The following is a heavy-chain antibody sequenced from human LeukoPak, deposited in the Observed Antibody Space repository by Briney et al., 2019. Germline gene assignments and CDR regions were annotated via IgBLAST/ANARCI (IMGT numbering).Heavy chain of an antibody. CDR1: GGSISSYY. CDR2: IYTSGST. V-gene: IGHV4-4*07. Sequence: PSETLSLTCTVSGGSISSYYWSWIRQPAGKGLEWIGRIYTSGSTNYNPSLKSRVTMSVDTSKNQFSLKLSSVTAADTAVYYCARDCRYYDTLTGYYYYYYMDVWGKGTTVTVSS. J-gene: IGHJ6*03. CDR3: ARDCRYYDTLTGYYYYYYMDV. D-gene: IGHD3-9*01.